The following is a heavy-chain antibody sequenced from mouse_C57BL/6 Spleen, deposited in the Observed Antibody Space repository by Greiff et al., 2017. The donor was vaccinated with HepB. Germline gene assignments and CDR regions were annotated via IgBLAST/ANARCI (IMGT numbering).Heavy chain of an antibody. D-gene: IGHD2-4*01. V-gene: IGHV1-81*01. CDR3: AREDYDYRLGAMDY. CDR1: GYTFTSYG. J-gene: IGHJ4*01. CDR2: IYPRSGNT. Sequence: QVQLQQSGAELARPGASVKLSCKASGYTFTSYGISWVKQRTGQGLEWIGEIYPRSGNTYYNEKFKGKATLTADKSSSTAYMELRSLTSEDSAVYFCAREDYDYRLGAMDYWGQGTSVTVSS.